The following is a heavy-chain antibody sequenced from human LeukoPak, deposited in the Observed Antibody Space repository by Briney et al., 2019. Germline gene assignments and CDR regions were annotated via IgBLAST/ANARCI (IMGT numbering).Heavy chain of an antibody. J-gene: IGHJ5*02. CDR1: GGSISSYY. V-gene: IGHV4-59*01. D-gene: IGHD3-3*01. CDR2: IYYSGST. Sequence: SETLSLTCTVSGGSISSYYWSWIRQPPGKGLEWIGYIYYSGSTNYNPSLKSRVTISVDTSKNQFSLKLSSVTAADTAVYYCARERAGDYDFWSGPPAWFDPWGQGTLVTVSS. CDR3: ARERAGDYDFWSGPPAWFDP.